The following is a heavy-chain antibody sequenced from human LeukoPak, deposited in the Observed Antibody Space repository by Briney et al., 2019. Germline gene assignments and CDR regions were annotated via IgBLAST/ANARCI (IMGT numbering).Heavy chain of an antibody. J-gene: IGHJ4*02. CDR3: ARSPKSYGSGSYEVY. CDR2: INPSGGST. Sequence: ASVKVSCKASGYTFTSYYMHWVRQAPGQGLEWMGIINPSGGSTSYAQKFQGRVTMTRDTSTSTVYMELSSLRSEDTAVYYCARSPKSYGSGSYEVYWGQGTLVTVSS. V-gene: IGHV1-46*01. D-gene: IGHD3-10*01. CDR1: GYTFTSYY.